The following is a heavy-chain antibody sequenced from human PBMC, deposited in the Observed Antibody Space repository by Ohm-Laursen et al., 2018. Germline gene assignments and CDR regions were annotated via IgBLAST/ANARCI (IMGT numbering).Heavy chain of an antibody. CDR1: GFTFSSYD. D-gene: IGHD3-22*01. Sequence: GSLRLSCAASGFTFSSYDMHWVRQATGKGLEWVSAIGTAGDTYYPGSVKGRFTISRDNAKNSLYLQMNSLRAEDTAVYYCTSSPYSSGYYPADYWGQGTLVTVSS. V-gene: IGHV3-13*01. CDR3: TSSPYSSGYYPADY. CDR2: IGTAGDT. J-gene: IGHJ4*02.